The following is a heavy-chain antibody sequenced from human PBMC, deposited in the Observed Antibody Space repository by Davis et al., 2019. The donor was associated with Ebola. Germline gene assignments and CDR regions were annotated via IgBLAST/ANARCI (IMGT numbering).Heavy chain of an antibody. CDR1: GGSISSSSYY. CDR3: ARGYCSGGSCYLDAFDI. D-gene: IGHD2-15*01. J-gene: IGHJ3*02. Sequence: PSETLSLTCTVSGGSISSSSYYWGWIRQPPGKGLEWIGYIYYSGSTNYNPSLKSRVTISVDTSKNQFSLKLSSVTAADTAVYYCARGYCSGGSCYLDAFDIWGQGTMVTVSS. CDR2: IYYSGST. V-gene: IGHV4-61*05.